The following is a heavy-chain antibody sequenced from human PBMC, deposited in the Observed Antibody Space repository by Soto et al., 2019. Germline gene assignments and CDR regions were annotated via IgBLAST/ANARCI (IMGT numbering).Heavy chain of an antibody. V-gene: IGHV3-30-3*01. CDR2: ISYDGSKK. Sequence: GGSLRLSCAASGFTFSSYAIHWVRQAPGKGLEWVAVISYDGSKKYADSVKVRFTISRDNSKNTLYLQVNSLRDEDTAVYYCARGGLAHYYYYGMDVWGQGTTVTVSS. J-gene: IGHJ6*02. CDR3: ARGGLAHYYYYGMDV. CDR1: GFTFSSYA. D-gene: IGHD6-19*01.